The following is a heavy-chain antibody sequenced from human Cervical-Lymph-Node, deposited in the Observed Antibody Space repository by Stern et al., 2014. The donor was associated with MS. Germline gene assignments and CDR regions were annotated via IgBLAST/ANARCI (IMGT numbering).Heavy chain of an antibody. Sequence: QVQLMQSGAEVRKPGASVKVSCKASGYTFIDYYMHWVRQAPGQVLEWMGRINPSAGGTNYAQEFRGRVTMTTDTSISTAYMELSRLTFDDTAVYFCARAFGNHNLYYFGMDVWGQGTTVTVSS. CDR1: GYTFIDYY. D-gene: IGHD1-14*01. J-gene: IGHJ6*02. CDR2: INPSAGGT. V-gene: IGHV1-2*06. CDR3: ARAFGNHNLYYFGMDV.